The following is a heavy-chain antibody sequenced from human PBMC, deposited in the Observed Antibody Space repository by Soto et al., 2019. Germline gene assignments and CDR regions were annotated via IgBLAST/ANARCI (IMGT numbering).Heavy chain of an antibody. CDR2: IIPIFGTA. CDR3: ASLGFYCSSTSCYPDV. Sequence: QVQLVQSGAEVKKPGSSVKVSCKASGGTFSSYAISWVRQAPGQGLEWMGGIIPIFGTANYAQKFQGRVTITADKSTSTAYMELSSLRSEDTTVYYCASLGFYCSSTSCYPDVWGQGTTVTVSS. J-gene: IGHJ6*02. V-gene: IGHV1-69*06. D-gene: IGHD2-2*01. CDR1: GGTFSSYA.